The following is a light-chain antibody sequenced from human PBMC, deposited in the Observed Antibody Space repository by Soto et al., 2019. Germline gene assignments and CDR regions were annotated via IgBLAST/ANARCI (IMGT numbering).Light chain of an antibody. V-gene: IGKV1-5*01. CDR3: QQYNSYWT. J-gene: IGKJ1*01. CDR2: DAS. CDR1: QSISSW. Sequence: DIQMTQSPSTLSASGGDRVTITCRASQSISSWLAWYQQKPGKAPKLLIYDASSLESGVPSRFSGSGSGTEFTLTISSLQPDDFATYHCQQYNSYWTFGQGTKVEIK.